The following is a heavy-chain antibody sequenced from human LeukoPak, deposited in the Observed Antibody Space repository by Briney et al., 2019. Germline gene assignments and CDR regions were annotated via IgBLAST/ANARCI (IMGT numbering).Heavy chain of an antibody. CDR1: GGSISSYY. CDR2: IYYSGST. J-gene: IGHJ4*02. CDR3: ARGEGGSADY. D-gene: IGHD1-26*01. Sequence: SESLSLTCTVSGGSISSYYWSWIRQPPGKGLEWIGYIYYSGSTNYNPSLKSRVTISVDTSKNQFSLKLSSVTAADTAVYYCARGEGGSADYWGQGTLVTVSS. V-gene: IGHV4-59*01.